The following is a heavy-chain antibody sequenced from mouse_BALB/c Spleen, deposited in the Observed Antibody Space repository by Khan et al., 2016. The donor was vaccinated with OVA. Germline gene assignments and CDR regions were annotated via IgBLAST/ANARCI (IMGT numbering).Heavy chain of an antibody. CDR3: ARDNYFAY. Sequence: EVQLQESGPGLVKPSQSLSLTCTVTGYSIPSDYAWNWIRQFPGNKLEWMGFITYSGSTAYNPSLNSRMSITRDTSKNQFFLHLNSVTPEDTATYYCARDNYFAYWGQGTLVTVSA. V-gene: IGHV3-2*02. J-gene: IGHJ3*01. CDR2: ITYSGST. D-gene: IGHD1-3*01. CDR1: GYSIPSDYA.